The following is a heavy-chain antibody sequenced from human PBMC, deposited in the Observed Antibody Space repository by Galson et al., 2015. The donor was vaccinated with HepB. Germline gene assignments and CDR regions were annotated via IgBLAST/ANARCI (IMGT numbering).Heavy chain of an antibody. V-gene: IGHV1-18*01. CDR2: ISVYNGDT. Sequence: SVKVSCKASGYTFTSYGISWVRQAPGQGLECIGWISVYNGDTNYAQKFQGRVTVTTDRTTSTAYMELRSLRSDDTAVYYCVRGSSGMDVWGQGTTVTVSS. CDR1: GYTFTSYG. J-gene: IGHJ6*02. CDR3: VRGSSGMDV.